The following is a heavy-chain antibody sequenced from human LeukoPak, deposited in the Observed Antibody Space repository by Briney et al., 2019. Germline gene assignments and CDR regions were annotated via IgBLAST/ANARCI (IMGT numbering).Heavy chain of an antibody. CDR1: GYTFTSYY. CDR2: INPSGGST. CDR3: ARDSSGYYFYGPWYFDL. J-gene: IGHJ2*01. D-gene: IGHD3-22*01. V-gene: IGHV1-46*01. Sequence: ASVKVSCKASGYTFTSYYMHWVRQAPGQGLEWMGIINPSGGSTSYAQKFQGRVTMTRDMSTSTVYMELSSLRSEDTAVYYCARDSSGYYFYGPWYFDLWSRGTLVTVSS.